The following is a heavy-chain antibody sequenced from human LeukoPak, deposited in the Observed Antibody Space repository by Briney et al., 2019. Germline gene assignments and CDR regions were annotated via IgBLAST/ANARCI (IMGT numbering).Heavy chain of an antibody. V-gene: IGHV3-7*01. CDR3: ARCDFWSGYYAYMDV. J-gene: IGHJ6*03. CDR1: GFTFSNYW. D-gene: IGHD3-3*01. CDR2: IKQDGSEK. Sequence: GGSLRLSCAASGFTFSNYWMSWVRQAPGKGLEWVANIKQDGSEKYYVDSVKGRFTIFIDNAKTSLYLQMNSLIAEDTAVYYCARCDFWSGYYAYMDVWGKGTTVTVSS.